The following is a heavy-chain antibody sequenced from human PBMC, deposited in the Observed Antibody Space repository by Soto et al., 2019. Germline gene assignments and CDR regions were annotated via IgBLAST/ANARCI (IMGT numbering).Heavy chain of an antibody. Sequence: GGSLRLSCAASGFTFSSYAMSWVRQAPGKGLEWVSVISGGGGSTYYADSVKGRFTISRDNSKNTMYLQMNSLGPEDTAVYHCAKGAQSSSYSSSDYWGQGTLVTVSS. CDR2: ISGGGGST. V-gene: IGHV3-23*01. CDR1: GFTFSSYA. J-gene: IGHJ4*02. D-gene: IGHD2-21*01. CDR3: AKGAQSSSYSSSDY.